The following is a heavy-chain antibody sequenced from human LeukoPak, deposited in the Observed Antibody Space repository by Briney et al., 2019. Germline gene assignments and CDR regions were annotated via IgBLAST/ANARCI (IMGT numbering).Heavy chain of an antibody. J-gene: IGHJ4*02. CDR1: GYTFFTYG. Sequence: ASVEVSCKASGYTFFTYGVTWVRQAPGQGLEWMGWISTYNGNKIAQKFQGRVTLTTDTSTSTAYMDLRSLKSDDTAVYYCARQYGDNSGSLDHWGQGTLVTVSS. CDR3: ARQYGDNSGSLDH. V-gene: IGHV1-18*01. CDR2: ISTYNGNK. D-gene: IGHD4-23*01.